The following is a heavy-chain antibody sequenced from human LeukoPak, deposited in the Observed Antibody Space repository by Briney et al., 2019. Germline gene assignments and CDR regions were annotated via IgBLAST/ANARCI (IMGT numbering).Heavy chain of an antibody. CDR1: GFTLSDHY. CDR2: IYFSGYT. V-gene: IGHV4-30-4*08. Sequence: LRLSCAASGFTLSDHYMDWVRQPPGKGLEWVGYIYFSGYTYYNPSLRSRVSISIDTSKNRFSLNLNSVTAADTAVYYCTRVANGDYFDFWGQGTLVTVSS. CDR3: TRVANGDYFDF. D-gene: IGHD4-17*01. J-gene: IGHJ4*02.